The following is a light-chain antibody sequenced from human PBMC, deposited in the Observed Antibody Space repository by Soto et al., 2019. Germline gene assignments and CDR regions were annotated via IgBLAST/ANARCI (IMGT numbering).Light chain of an antibody. J-gene: IGKJ3*01. V-gene: IGKV3-20*01. CDR1: QSISSTY. CDR3: QQYVRSPYT. CDR2: GAY. Sequence: EIVLTQSPGSLSLSPGERATLSCRASQSISSTYIAWYQQKRGQAPRLLIFGAYSRATGIPDRFSGSGSGTDFSLTISRLEPEDSAVYFRQQYVRSPYTFGPGTKVDIK.